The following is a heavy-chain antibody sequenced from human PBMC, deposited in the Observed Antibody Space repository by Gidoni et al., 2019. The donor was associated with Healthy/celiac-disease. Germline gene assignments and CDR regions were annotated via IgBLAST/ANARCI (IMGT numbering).Heavy chain of an antibody. D-gene: IGHD6-19*01. J-gene: IGHJ4*02. Sequence: EVQLLESGGGLVQPGGSLRLSCAASGFTFSTYAMNWVRQAPGKGLEWVSTVSDGGGNTYYAASVKGRFTISRDNSKNTLYMQMNSLRAEDTAVYYCARGRGAWYPGVEYWGQGTLVTVSS. CDR1: GFTFSTYA. CDR2: VSDGGGNT. CDR3: ARGRGAWYPGVEY. V-gene: IGHV3-23*01.